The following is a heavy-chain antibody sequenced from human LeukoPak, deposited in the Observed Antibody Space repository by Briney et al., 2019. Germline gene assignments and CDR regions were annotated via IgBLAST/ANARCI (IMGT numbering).Heavy chain of an antibody. CDR2: IYYSGST. V-gene: IGHV4-39*07. CDR1: GGSISSSSYY. D-gene: IGHD3-10*01. CDR3: ARDSSGIMVSGAFDI. Sequence: KPSETLSLTCTVSGGSISSSSYYWGWIRQPPEKGPEWIGSIYYSGSTYYNPSLKSRVTISVDTSKNQFSLKLSSVTAADTAVYYCARDSSGIMVSGAFDIWGQGTMVTASS. J-gene: IGHJ3*02.